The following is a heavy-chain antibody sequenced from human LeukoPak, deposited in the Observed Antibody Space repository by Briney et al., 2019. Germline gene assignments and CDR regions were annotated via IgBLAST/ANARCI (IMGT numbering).Heavy chain of an antibody. CDR2: IYYSGST. D-gene: IGHD5-18*01. V-gene: IGHV4-59*08. CDR3: ARVDTATGWSIQS. CDR1: GVAIGLYY. Sequence: SETLSLTCTVSGVAIGLYYCTWLRQPPGKGLEWIGHIYYSGSTTYNPSLKSRVTISVDTSETQFSLRLNSVTAADTAVYFCARVDTATGWSIQSWRQRAQVTV. J-gene: IGHJ5*02.